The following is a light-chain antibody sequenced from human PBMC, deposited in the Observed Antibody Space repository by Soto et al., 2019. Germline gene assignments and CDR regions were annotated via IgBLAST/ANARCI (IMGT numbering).Light chain of an antibody. CDR1: QSVSSSY. J-gene: IGKJ4*01. Sequence: EIVLTQSPGTLSLSPGERATLSCRASQSVSSSYLAWYQQKPGQAPRLLIYGASSRATGIPDRFSGSGSGTDFTLTISRLESEDFEVYYCQQYGSSTHFGGGTEV. V-gene: IGKV3-20*01. CDR2: GAS. CDR3: QQYGSSTH.